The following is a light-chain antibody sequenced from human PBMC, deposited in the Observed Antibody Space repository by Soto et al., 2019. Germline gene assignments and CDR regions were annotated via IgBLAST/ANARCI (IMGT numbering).Light chain of an antibody. V-gene: IGKV1-39*01. J-gene: IGKJ2*01. CDR1: QTISTY. CDR2: AAS. CDR3: QQSLGIPYT. Sequence: DIQMTQSPSALSASVGDRVTITCRASQTISTYLNWYQQKPGKAPKLLIYAASTLQSGVPSRFSGSGSGTDFTRTISSLQPEDFATYYCQQSLGIPYTFGPGTRLEIK.